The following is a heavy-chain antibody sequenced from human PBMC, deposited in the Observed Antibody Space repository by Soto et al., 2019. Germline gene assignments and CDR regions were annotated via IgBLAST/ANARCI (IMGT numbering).Heavy chain of an antibody. CDR3: ARDRGSSQPYYFDY. CDR1: GFTFSSYA. CDR2: ISYDGSNK. J-gene: IGHJ4*02. V-gene: IGHV3-30-3*01. Sequence: PGGSLRLSCAASGFTFSSYAMHWVRQAPGKGLEWAAVISYDGSNKYYADSVEGRFTISRDNSNNTLYLQMNSLRAEDTAVYYCARDRGSSQPYYFDYWGQGTLVTVSS. D-gene: IGHD1-26*01.